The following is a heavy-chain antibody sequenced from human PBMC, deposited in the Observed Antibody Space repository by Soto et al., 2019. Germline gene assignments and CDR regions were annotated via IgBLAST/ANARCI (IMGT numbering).Heavy chain of an antibody. Sequence: QVQLVQSGAEVKKPGSSVKVSCKASGGTFSSYAISWVRQAPGQGLEWMGGIIPIFGTANYAQKFQGRVTITADESTSPAYMELSSMRSEDTAVYYCARSKTILYYFDYWGQGTLVTVSS. CDR3: ARSKTILYYFDY. V-gene: IGHV1-69*12. CDR2: IIPIFGTA. J-gene: IGHJ4*02. CDR1: GGTFSSYA.